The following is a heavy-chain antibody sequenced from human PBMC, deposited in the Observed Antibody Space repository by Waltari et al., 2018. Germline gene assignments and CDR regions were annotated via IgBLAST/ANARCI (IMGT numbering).Heavy chain of an antibody. CDR1: GFTFSSYW. CDR2: INSDGSST. J-gene: IGHJ2*01. V-gene: IGHV3-74*01. D-gene: IGHD5-18*01. CDR3: ARVAVQLWGNGYFDL. Sequence: EVQLVESGGGLVQPGGSLRLSCAASGFTFSSYWMHWVRKAPGKGLVWVSRINSDGSSTSYADSVKGRFTISRDNAKNTLYLQMNSLRAEDTAVYYCARVAVQLWGNGYFDLWGRGTLVTVSS.